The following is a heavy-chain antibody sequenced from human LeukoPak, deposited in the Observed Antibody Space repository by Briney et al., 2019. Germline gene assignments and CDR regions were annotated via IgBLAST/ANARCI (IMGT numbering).Heavy chain of an antibody. V-gene: IGHV3-30-3*01. CDR2: ISYDGSNK. J-gene: IGHJ4*02. Sequence: GGSLRLSCAASGFTFSSYAMHWVRQAPGKGLEWVAVISYDGSNKYYADSVKGRFTISRDNSKNTLYLQMNSLRAEDTAVYYCARVGDSSGYQTYYFDYWGQGTLVTVSS. D-gene: IGHD3-22*01. CDR3: ARVGDSSGYQTYYFDY. CDR1: GFTFSSYA.